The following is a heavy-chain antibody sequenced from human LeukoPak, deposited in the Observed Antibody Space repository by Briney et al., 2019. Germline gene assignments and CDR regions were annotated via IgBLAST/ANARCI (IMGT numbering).Heavy chain of an antibody. CDR3: ARDPSYDSSGYPNWFDP. CDR2: ISAYNGNT. V-gene: IGHV1-18*01. J-gene: IGHJ5*02. D-gene: IGHD3-22*01. CDR1: GYTFTSYG. Sequence: GASVKVSWKAFGYTFTSYGITWVRLAPGQGAEWMGWISAYNGNTNYAQMFQGRVIMTTDTSTNTAYMELRSLRADDTAMYYCARDPSYDSSGYPNWFDPWGQGTLVTVSS.